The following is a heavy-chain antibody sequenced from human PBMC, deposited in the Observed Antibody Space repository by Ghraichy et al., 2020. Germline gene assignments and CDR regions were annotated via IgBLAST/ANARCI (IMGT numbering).Heavy chain of an antibody. CDR1: GGSISSYY. J-gene: IGHJ6*03. CDR2: IYYSGST. D-gene: IGHD6-19*01. Sequence: ESLNISCTVSGGSISSYYWSWIRQPPGKGLEWIGYIYYSGSTNYNPSLKSRVTISVDTSKNQFSLKLSSVTAADTAVYYCARMQSSGWYSVLGAYYYYMDVWGKGTTVTVSS. CDR3: ARMQSSGWYSVLGAYYYYMDV. V-gene: IGHV4-59*01.